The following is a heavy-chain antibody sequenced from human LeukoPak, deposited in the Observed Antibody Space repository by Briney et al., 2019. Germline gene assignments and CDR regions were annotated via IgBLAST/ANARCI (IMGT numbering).Heavy chain of an antibody. CDR2: IIPIFGTA. CDR3: ARLMTTYSSGHDP. J-gene: IGHJ5*02. Sequence: SVKVSCKASGGTFSSYAISWVRQAPGQGLEWKGRIIPIFGTANYAQKFQGRVTITTDESTSTAYMELSSLRSEDTAVYYCARLMTTYSSGHDPWGQGTLVTVSS. V-gene: IGHV1-69*05. D-gene: IGHD6-19*01. CDR1: GGTFSSYA.